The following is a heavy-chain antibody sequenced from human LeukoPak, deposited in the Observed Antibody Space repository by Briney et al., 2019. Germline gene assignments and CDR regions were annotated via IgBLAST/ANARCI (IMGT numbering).Heavy chain of an antibody. CDR2: ITSKAYGGTP. J-gene: IGHJ4*02. Sequence: GGSLRLSSTVSGFTFGDYAMSWVRQAPGKGLEWIGFITSKAYGGTPEYAASVKGRLTISRDDSKSIAYLQVNSLKTEDTAVYYCSRQGGFCGGDCFDFWGQGTLVTVSS. CDR1: GFTFGDYA. V-gene: IGHV3-49*04. D-gene: IGHD2-21*02. CDR3: SRQGGFCGGDCFDF.